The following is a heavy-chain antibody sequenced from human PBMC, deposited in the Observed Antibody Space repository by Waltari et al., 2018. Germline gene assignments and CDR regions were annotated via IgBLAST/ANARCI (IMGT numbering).Heavy chain of an antibody. Sequence: EVQLVESGGGLVQPGGSLRLSCAASGFTFSSYSMNWVRQAPGKGLEWVSYMSSSSSTIYYADSVKGRFTISRDNAKNSLYLQMNSLRAEETAVYYCARDSPPQDYFDYWGQGTLVTVSS. CDR1: GFTFSSYS. CDR2: MSSSSSTI. V-gene: IGHV3-48*04. CDR3: ARDSPPQDYFDY. J-gene: IGHJ4*02.